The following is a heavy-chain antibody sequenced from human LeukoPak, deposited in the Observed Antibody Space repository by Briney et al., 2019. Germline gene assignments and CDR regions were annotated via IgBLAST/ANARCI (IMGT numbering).Heavy chain of an antibody. CDR3: AQDGYCGDA. CDR1: GFTFSTYA. CDR2: ISSSGSAT. V-gene: IGHV3-23*01. D-gene: IGHD2-21*01. J-gene: IGHJ3*01. Sequence: GGSLRLSCTVSGFTFSTYAMSWVRQAPGKGLEWVSAISSSGSATHFADSVKGRFIISRDNSKNTLYLEMKSLRAEDTALYFCAQDGYCGDA.